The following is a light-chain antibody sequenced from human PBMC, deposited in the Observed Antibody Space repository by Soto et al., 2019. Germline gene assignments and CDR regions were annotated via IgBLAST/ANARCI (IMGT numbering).Light chain of an antibody. V-gene: IGKV1-5*01. CDR3: QQYNDYIT. Sequence: DTQMTQSPSTLSASIVDRVTITCRASQGISTWLAWYQQKPGKAPKLLIYAASTLENGVPTRFSGTGSETEFTLTVSSLQPDDSATYYCQQYNDYITFGQGTRLEI. J-gene: IGKJ5*01. CDR1: QGISTW. CDR2: AAS.